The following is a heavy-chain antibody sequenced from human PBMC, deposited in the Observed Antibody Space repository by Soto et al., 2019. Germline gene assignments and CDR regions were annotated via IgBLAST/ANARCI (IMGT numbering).Heavy chain of an antibody. J-gene: IGHJ6*02. CDR1: GFTVSSNY. V-gene: IGHV3-53*01. CDR3: ARDINFLTVPSFSYGMDV. D-gene: IGHD2-2*01. CDR2: IYSGGST. Sequence: GSLRLSCAASGFTVSSNYVSWVRQAPGKGLEWVSVIYSGGSTYYADSVKGRFTISRDNSKNTLYLQMNSLRAEDTAVYYCARDINFLTVPSFSYGMDVPCPGTTLT.